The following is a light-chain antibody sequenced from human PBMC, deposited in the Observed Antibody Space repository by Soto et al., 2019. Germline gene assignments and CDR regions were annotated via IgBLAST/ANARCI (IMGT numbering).Light chain of an antibody. CDR3: QQRSNWPIT. Sequence: EIVLTQSPATLSLSPGEGATLSCRASQSVGSLLAWYQQKPGQAPRLLIYDASNRATGIPARFSGSGSGTDFTLTISSLEHEDVAVYYCQQRSNWPITFGQGTRLEIK. V-gene: IGKV3-11*01. CDR1: QSVGSL. CDR2: DAS. J-gene: IGKJ5*01.